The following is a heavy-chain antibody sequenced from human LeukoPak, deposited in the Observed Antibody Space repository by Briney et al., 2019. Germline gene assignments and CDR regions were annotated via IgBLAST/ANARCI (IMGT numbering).Heavy chain of an antibody. V-gene: IGHV4-34*01. CDR2: INHSGST. D-gene: IGHD6-6*01. Sequence: SETLSLTCAVYGGSFSGYYWNWIRQPPGKGLEWIGEINHSGSTNYNPSLKSRVTISVDTSKNQFSLKLSSVTAADTAVYYCARGVRIAARPLNYWGQGTLVTVSS. CDR1: GGSFSGYY. J-gene: IGHJ4*02. CDR3: ARGVRIAARPLNY.